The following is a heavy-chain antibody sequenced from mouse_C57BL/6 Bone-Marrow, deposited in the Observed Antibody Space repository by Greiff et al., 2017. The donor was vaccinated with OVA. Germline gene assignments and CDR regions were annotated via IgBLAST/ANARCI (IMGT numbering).Heavy chain of an antibody. CDR1: GYTFTDYE. V-gene: IGHV1-15*01. D-gene: IGHD2-5*01. J-gene: IGHJ4*01. CDR3: TRGYSSYYAMDY. Sequence: VQLKEPGAELVRPGASVTLSCKASGYTFTDYEMHWVKQTPVHGLEWIGAIDPETGGTAYNQKFKGKAILTADKSSSTAYMELRSLTSEDSAVYYCTRGYSSYYAMDYWGRGTSVTVSS. CDR2: IDPETGGT.